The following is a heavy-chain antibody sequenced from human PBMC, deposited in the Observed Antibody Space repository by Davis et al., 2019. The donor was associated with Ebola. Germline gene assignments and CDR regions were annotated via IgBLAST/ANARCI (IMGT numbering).Heavy chain of an antibody. CDR2: INPNSGDT. J-gene: IGHJ3*02. V-gene: IGHV1-2*02. Sequence: ASVKVSCKASGYTFTGYYMHWVRQAPGQGLEWMGWINPNSGDTNYAQKFQGRVTMTRGTSISTAYMELSRLRSDDTAVYYCARGRSSSRWAFDIWGQGTMVTVSS. CDR3: ARGRSSSRWAFDI. CDR1: GYTFTGYY. D-gene: IGHD6-13*01.